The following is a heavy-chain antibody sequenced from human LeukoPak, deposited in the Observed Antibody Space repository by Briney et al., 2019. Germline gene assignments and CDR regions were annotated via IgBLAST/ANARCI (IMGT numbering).Heavy chain of an antibody. Sequence: GASVKVSCKASGYTFTSYGISWVRQAPGQGLEWMGWISAYNGNTNYAQKLQGRVTMTTDTSTSTAYMELRSLRSDDTAVYYCARDPHAYYYGSGSYNSPRFDPWGQGTLVTVSS. CDR2: ISAYNGNT. CDR3: ARDPHAYYYGSGSYNSPRFDP. J-gene: IGHJ5*02. CDR1: GYTFTSYG. V-gene: IGHV1-18*01. D-gene: IGHD3-10*01.